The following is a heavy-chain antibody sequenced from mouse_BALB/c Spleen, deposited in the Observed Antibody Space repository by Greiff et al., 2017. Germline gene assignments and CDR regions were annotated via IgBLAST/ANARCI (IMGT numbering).Heavy chain of an antibody. D-gene: IGHD2-14*01. V-gene: IGHV1-7*01. J-gene: IGHJ4*01. Sequence: VQLQQSGADLAKPGASVKMSCKASGYTFTSYWMHWVKQRPGQGLEWIGYINPSTGYTEYNQKFKDKATLTADKSSSTAYMQLSSLTSEDSAVYYCARGYGAMDYWGQGTSVTVSS. CDR2: INPSTGYT. CDR1: GYTFTSYW. CDR3: ARGYGAMDY.